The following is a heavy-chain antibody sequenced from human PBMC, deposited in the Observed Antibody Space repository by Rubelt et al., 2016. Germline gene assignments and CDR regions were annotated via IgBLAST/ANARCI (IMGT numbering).Heavy chain of an antibody. CDR3: AAVLDGVVPEGAYFFDS. Sequence: SVRGRFTISRDNAKNSLSLQMNGLSAEDTAVYDCAAVLDGVVPEGAYFFDSWGQGTLVTVSS. J-gene: IGHJ4*02. V-gene: IGHV3-11*06. D-gene: IGHD2-15*01.